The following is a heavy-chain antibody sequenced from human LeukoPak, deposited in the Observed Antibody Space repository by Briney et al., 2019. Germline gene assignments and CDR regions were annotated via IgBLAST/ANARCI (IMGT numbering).Heavy chain of an antibody. CDR1: GGSISSSSYY. D-gene: IGHD6-13*01. CDR3: ARDHWEEHSSSWSWFDP. CDR2: IYYSGST. J-gene: IGHJ5*02. Sequence: SETLSLTCTVSGGSISSSSYYWSWIRQPPGKGLEWIGYIYYSGSTNYNPSLKSRVTISVDTSKNQFSLKLSSVTAADTAVYYCARDHWEEHSSSWSWFDPWGQGILVTVSS. V-gene: IGHV4-61*01.